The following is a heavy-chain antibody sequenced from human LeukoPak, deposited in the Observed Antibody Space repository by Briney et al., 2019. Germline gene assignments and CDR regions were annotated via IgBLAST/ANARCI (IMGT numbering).Heavy chain of an antibody. CDR3: ARDSLESAAEEYDAFDI. J-gene: IGHJ3*02. Sequence: PSETLSLTCTVSGGSISSGCYYWSWIRQPGGKGLEWIGLIYTRRSTNYHPSHKSRVTISVDTSKNQFSLKLSSVTAADTAVYYCARDSLESAAEEYDAFDIWGQGTMVTVSS. CDR1: GGSISSGCYY. V-gene: IGHV4-61*02. D-gene: IGHD6-13*01. CDR2: IYTRRST.